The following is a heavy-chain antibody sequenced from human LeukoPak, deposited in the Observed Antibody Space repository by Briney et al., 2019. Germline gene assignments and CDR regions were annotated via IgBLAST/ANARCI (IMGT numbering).Heavy chain of an antibody. CDR1: GGSISSSSYY. Sequence: PSETLSLTCTVSGGSISSSSYYWGWIRQPPGKGLEWIGSIYYSGSTYYNPSLKSRVTISVDTSKNQFSLKLSSVTAADTAVYYCARVFHHFWSGYWANNWFDPWGQGTLVTVSS. CDR2: IYYSGST. D-gene: IGHD3-3*02. CDR3: ARVFHHFWSGYWANNWFDP. J-gene: IGHJ5*02. V-gene: IGHV4-39*07.